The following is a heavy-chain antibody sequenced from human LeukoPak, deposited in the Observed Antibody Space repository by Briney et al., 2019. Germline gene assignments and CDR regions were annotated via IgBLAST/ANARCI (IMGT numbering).Heavy chain of an antibody. V-gene: IGHV3-23*01. CDR2: ISGRGGSS. Sequence: GGSLRLSCAASGFTFKSCAMSWVRQVPGKGLEWVSGISGRGGSSYYADSVKGGFTISRDNSKDTLYLQMNSLRVEDTAVYYCAKFSPYGGNSYWGQGTLVTVSS. CDR1: GFTFKSCA. D-gene: IGHD4-23*01. CDR3: AKFSPYGGNSY. J-gene: IGHJ4*02.